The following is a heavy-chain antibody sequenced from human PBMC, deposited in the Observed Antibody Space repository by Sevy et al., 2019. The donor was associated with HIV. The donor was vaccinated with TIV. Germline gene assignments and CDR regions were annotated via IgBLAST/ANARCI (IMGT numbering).Heavy chain of an antibody. Sequence: GGSLRLSCAASGFTFSSYWMHWVRQAPGKGLVWVSRINSDGSSTSYADSVKGRFTISRDDAKNTLYLQMNSLRAEDTAVYYCERLRSTVTTPYYYYYIDVWGKWTTVTVSS. J-gene: IGHJ6*03. CDR1: GFTFSSYW. V-gene: IGHV3-74*01. CDR3: ERLRSTVTTPYYYYYIDV. CDR2: INSDGSST. D-gene: IGHD4-4*01.